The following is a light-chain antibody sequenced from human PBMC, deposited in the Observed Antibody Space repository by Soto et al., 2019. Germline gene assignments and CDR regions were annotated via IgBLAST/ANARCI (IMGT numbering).Light chain of an antibody. J-gene: IGKJ1*01. CDR1: QNVGNN. Sequence: EIVMTQSPATLSVSPGEKATLSCRASQNVGNNLVWYQQKPGQAPRLLIYGASTRATGIPARFSGSGSGTEFTLTISSLQSEDFAVYYCQQYGSAPRTFGQGTKVAI. CDR3: QQYGSAPRT. V-gene: IGKV3D-15*01. CDR2: GAS.